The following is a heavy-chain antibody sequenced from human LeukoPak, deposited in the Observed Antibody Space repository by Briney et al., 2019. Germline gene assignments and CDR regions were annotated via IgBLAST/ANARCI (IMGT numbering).Heavy chain of an antibody. Sequence: PGGSLRLSCAASGFTFSSYSMNWVRQAPGKGLEWVSSISSSSSYIYYADSVKGRFTISRDNAKNSLYLQMNSLRAEDTAVYYCARDVRRWLQLSTDAFDIWGQGTMVTVSS. V-gene: IGHV3-21*01. CDR2: ISSSSSYI. D-gene: IGHD5-24*01. CDR1: GFTFSSYS. CDR3: ARDVRRWLQLSTDAFDI. J-gene: IGHJ3*02.